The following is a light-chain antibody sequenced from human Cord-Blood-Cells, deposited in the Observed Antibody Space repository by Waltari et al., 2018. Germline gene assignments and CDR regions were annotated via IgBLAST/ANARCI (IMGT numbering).Light chain of an antibody. Sequence: QSALTQPASVSGSPGPSITISCPGTSSDVGSSNLFSWYQQHPGKAPKLMIYEGSKRPSGVSNRFSGSKSGNTASLTISGLQAEDEADYYCCSYAGSSTLVFGGGTKLTVL. CDR2: EGS. CDR1: SSDVGSSNL. CDR3: CSYAGSSTLV. V-gene: IGLV2-23*01. J-gene: IGLJ3*02.